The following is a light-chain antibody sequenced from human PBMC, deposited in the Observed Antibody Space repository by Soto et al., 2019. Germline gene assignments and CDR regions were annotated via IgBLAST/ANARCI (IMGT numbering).Light chain of an antibody. CDR3: CSYAGSYTLL. J-gene: IGLJ3*02. CDR1: SSDVGGHNY. CDR2: DVN. Sequence: QSALTQPRSVSGSPGQSVTISCTGTSSDVGGHNYVTWYQLHPGKAPKLMIYDVNKRPSRVPDRFSGSKSGNTASLTISGFQAEDETDYYCCSYAGSYTLLFGGGTKLTVL. V-gene: IGLV2-11*01.